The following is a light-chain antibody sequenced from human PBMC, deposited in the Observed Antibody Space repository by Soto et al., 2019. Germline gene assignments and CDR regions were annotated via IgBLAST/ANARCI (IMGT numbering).Light chain of an antibody. CDR1: QRVTSNY. Sequence: TQSHVTLSLSPGARSTLACGASQRVTSNYLAWYQQKPGQAPRLLIYGSSTRATGIPDRFTGSGSGTDFTLTISSLQPEDFAVYFCHQDFNLPWTFGQGTKVDIK. V-gene: IGKV3D-7*01. CDR2: GSS. CDR3: HQDFNLPWT. J-gene: IGKJ1*01.